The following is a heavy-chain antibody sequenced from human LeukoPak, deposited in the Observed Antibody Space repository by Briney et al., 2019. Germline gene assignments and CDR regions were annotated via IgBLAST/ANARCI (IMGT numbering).Heavy chain of an antibody. V-gene: IGHV4-34*01. CDR1: GGSFSSYS. CDR3: ARGYYPPRWYFYL. D-gene: IGHD3-10*01. J-gene: IGHJ2*01. CDR2: IIEKGHA. Sequence: SETLSLTCALYGGSFSSYSWSWTWIRQTPEKGLEWIGEIIEKGHANYNPSLKSRVTIDLDTSKSQFSLKLTSMTAADTAMYYCARGYYPPRWYFYLWGRGTLGTLSS.